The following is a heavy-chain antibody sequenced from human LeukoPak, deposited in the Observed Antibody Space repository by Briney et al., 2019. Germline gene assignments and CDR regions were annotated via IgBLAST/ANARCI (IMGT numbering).Heavy chain of an antibody. CDR1: GYTFTSCD. J-gene: IGHJ3*02. D-gene: IGHD6-13*01. CDR2: MNPNSGNT. Sequence: ASVKVSCKASGYTFTSCDINWVRQATGQGLEWMGWMNPNSGNTGYAQKFQGRVTITRNTSISTAYMELSSLRSEDTAVYYCATGYSSSWSAFDIWGQGTMVTVSS. CDR3: ATGYSSSWSAFDI. V-gene: IGHV1-8*03.